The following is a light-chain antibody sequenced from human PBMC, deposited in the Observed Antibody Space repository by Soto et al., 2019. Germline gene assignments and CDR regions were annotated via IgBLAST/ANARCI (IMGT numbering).Light chain of an antibody. CDR1: SSDVGGYDY. CDR2: EVS. J-gene: IGLJ3*02. Sequence: QSALTQPASVSGSPGQSITISCTGTSSDVGGYDYLSWYHQHPGKAPKLMIYEVSNRPSGVSNRFSGSKSGNTASLTISGLQAEDEADYYCSSYTSSSTVVVFGGGTKVTVL. V-gene: IGLV2-14*01. CDR3: SSYTSSSTVVV.